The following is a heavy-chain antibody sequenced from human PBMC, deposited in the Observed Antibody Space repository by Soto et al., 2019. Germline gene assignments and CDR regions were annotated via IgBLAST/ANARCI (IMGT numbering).Heavy chain of an antibody. V-gene: IGHV2-26*01. Sequence: QVTLKEAGPVLVKPTETLTLTCTVSGFSLNTDGMGVSWIRQPPGKALEWLAQIFSSDDKSYSASLKSRLSISKDSSGSQGVLSVTTMDPVDKATYYCARIRGYDSLVPVDYWGQGILVTVSS. CDR2: IFSSDDK. D-gene: IGHD5-12*01. CDR3: ARIRGYDSLVPVDY. CDR1: GFSLNTDGMG. J-gene: IGHJ4*02.